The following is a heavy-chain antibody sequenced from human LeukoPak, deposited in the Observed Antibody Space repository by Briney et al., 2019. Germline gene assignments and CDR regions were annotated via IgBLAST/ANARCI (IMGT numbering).Heavy chain of an antibody. CDR3: AKDRVPGGY. CDR2: IHYTGST. D-gene: IGHD1-1*01. V-gene: IGHV4-59*01. Sequence: PSETLSLTCTVSGGSMSGSYWSWTRQPPGKGLEWIGSIHYTGSTNYNPSFKSRLTISLDTSKNQFTVKLNSVTAADTAVYYCAKDRVPGGYWGQGTLVTVSS. J-gene: IGHJ1*01. CDR1: GGSMSGSY.